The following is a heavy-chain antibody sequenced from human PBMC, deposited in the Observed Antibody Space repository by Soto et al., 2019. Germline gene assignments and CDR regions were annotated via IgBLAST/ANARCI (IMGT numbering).Heavy chain of an antibody. CDR2: TSYDGSYT. CDR1: GFTFSSYA. D-gene: IGHD1-26*01. CDR3: ARGRGVGTTTAEYFQH. J-gene: IGHJ1*01. Sequence: QVQLVESGGGVVQPGRSLRLSCVASGFTFSSYAMHWVRQAPSKGLEWVAVTSYDGSYTYYADSVKGRFSISRDNSKSTLYLQMYSLRADDTAVFFCARGRGVGTTTAEYFQHWGHGTLVTVSS. V-gene: IGHV3-30-3*01.